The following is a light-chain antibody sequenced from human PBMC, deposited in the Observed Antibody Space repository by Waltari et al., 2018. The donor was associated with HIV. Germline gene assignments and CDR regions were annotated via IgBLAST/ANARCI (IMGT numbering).Light chain of an antibody. Sequence: QSALTQPASVSGSPGQSITISCPVSISAIGDSDSVSWYQQHPGKVPKLVIYEVSNRPSGVSDRFSGSKSGNTASLAISGLQAEDEADYYCLLKIGSNTPIFGGGTKLTVL. CDR1: ISAIGDSDS. V-gene: IGLV2-14*01. CDR3: LLKIGSNTPI. J-gene: IGLJ2*01. CDR2: EVS.